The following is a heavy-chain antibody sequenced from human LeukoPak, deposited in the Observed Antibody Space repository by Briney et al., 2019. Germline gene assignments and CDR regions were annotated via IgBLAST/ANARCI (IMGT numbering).Heavy chain of an antibody. D-gene: IGHD5-24*01. CDR1: GYTFTSYA. Sequence: ASVKVSCQASGYTFTSYAMNWVRQAPGQGLEWMGWINTNTGNPTYAQGFTGRFVFSLDTSVSTAYLQISSLKAEDTAVYYCARDGREMATSTSFDYWGQGTLVTVSS. J-gene: IGHJ4*02. V-gene: IGHV7-4-1*02. CDR3: ARDGREMATSTSFDY. CDR2: INTNTGNP.